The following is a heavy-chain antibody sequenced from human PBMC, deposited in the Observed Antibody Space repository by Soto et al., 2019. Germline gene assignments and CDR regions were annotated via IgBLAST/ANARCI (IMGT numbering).Heavy chain of an antibody. Sequence: SVKVSCKASGGTFSSYAISWVRQAPGQGLEWMGGIIPIFGTANYAQKFQGRVTITADESTSTAYMELSSLRSEDTAVYYCARGSIRYCSSTSCSLYYYYYGMDVWGQGTTVTVSS. D-gene: IGHD2-2*01. CDR2: IIPIFGTA. J-gene: IGHJ6*02. CDR1: GGTFSSYA. V-gene: IGHV1-69*13. CDR3: ARGSIRYCSSTSCSLYYYYYGMDV.